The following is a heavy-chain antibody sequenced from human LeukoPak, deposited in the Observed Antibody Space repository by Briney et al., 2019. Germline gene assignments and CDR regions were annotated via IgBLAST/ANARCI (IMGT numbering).Heavy chain of an antibody. CDR2: IRVYNGDT. D-gene: IGHD2-21*02. J-gene: IGHJ4*02. CDR1: GYTFTSYG. Sequence: ASVKVSCKPSGYTFTSYGISWVRQAPGQGLEWMGWIRVYNGDTNYAQKFKGRVTMTTDTSINTAYMELRSLGSDDTAVYYCARDRGVTYFDYWGQGTLVTVSS. CDR3: ARDRGVTYFDY. V-gene: IGHV1-18*01.